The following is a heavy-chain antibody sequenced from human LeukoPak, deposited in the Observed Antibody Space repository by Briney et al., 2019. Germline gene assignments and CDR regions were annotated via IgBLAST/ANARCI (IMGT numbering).Heavy chain of an antibody. CDR3: IVFGDSNH. D-gene: IGHD4-17*01. CDR1: GLTGSHNY. J-gene: IGHJ5*02. Sequence: GRSLRLSCAASGLTGSHNYVSWVRQAPGKGLEWVSAIPTSGDTCYADSVKGRFTISRDTSKNTLYLQINSLRVEDTAVYYCIVFGDSNHWGQGTLVTVSS. CDR2: IPTSGDT. V-gene: IGHV3-53*01.